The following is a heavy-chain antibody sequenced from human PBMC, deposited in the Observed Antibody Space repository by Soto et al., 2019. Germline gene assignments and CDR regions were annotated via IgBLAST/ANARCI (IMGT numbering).Heavy chain of an antibody. D-gene: IGHD3-3*01. V-gene: IGHV3-23*01. CDR3: VKAAKSGVVIEYFAS. Sequence: PAWSLRRCSGTSGFTVANYGMGWVRQAPWRGLSWVSGFSSSCRRTYYAASVKGRFTISSDNSKNPLVLQMDCLRADDTAVYYCVKAAKSGVVIEYFASWGQGSMVTVS. CDR1: GFTVANYG. CDR2: FSSSCRRT. J-gene: IGHJ4*02.